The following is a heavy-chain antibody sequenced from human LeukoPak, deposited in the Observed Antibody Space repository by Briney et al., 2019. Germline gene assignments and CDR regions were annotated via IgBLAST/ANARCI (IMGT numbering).Heavy chain of an antibody. CDR1: GYTFTSYD. J-gene: IGHJ3*02. D-gene: IGHD2-2*02. CDR3: ARDWVGLVPAAIRHYAFDI. Sequence: ASVKVSCKASGYTFTSYDINWVRQATGQGLEWMGWMNPNSGNTGYAQKFQGKVTMTRNTSISTAYMELSSLRSEDTAVYYCARDWVGLVPAAIRHYAFDIWGQGTMVTVSS. CDR2: MNPNSGNT. V-gene: IGHV1-8*01.